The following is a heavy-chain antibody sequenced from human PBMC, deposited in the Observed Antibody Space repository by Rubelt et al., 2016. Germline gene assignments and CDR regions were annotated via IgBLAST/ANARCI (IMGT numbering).Heavy chain of an antibody. CDR1: GGTFSSYA. Sequence: QVQLVQSGAEVKKPGSSVKVSCKASGGTFSSYAISWVRQAPGQGLEWMGGIIPIFGTANYAQKFQGRVTITADQSTGKAYMELSSLRSEVTAVYYCARDLVGVVITTHDAFDIWGQGTMVTVSS. J-gene: IGHJ3*02. CDR2: IIPIFGTA. V-gene: IGHV1-69*01. CDR3: ARDLVGVVITTHDAFDI. D-gene: IGHD3-22*01.